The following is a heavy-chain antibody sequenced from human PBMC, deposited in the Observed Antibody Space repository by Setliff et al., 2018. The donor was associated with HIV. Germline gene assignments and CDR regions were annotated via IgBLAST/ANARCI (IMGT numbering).Heavy chain of an antibody. D-gene: IGHD3-9*01. CDR2: IYSTGST. CDR1: GDSISSGNYY. Sequence: SETLSITCTFSGDSISSGNYYWSWIRQPAGKGLEWIGRIYSTGSTNYNPSPKSRVTISSDTSKNLFSLKLTTVTAADAAVYYCTRDTGYILSGYRPHWYFDLWGRGTLVTVSS. J-gene: IGHJ2*01. V-gene: IGHV4-61*02. CDR3: TRDTGYILSGYRPHWYFDL.